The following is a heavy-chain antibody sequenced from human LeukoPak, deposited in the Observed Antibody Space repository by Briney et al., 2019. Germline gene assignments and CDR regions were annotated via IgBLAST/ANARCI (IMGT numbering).Heavy chain of an antibody. J-gene: IGHJ4*02. V-gene: IGHV1-18*01. CDR1: GYTFTTFD. CDR3: AKIAVADYYFDY. D-gene: IGHD6-19*01. CDR2: ISTYNGNT. Sequence: GASVKVSCKASGYTFTTFDISWVRQAPGQGLEWMGWISTYNGNTNYAQNLQGRVTMTTDTSTSTAYMELRSLRSDDTAVYYCAKIAVADYYFDYWGQGTLVTVSS.